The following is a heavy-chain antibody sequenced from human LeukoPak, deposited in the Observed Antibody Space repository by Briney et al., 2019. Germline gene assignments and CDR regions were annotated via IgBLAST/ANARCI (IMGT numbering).Heavy chain of an antibody. D-gene: IGHD3-9*01. J-gene: IGHJ4*02. Sequence: GGSLRLSCAASGFTVSSNYMSWVRQAPGKGLEWVSVIYSGGSTYYADSVKGRFTISRDNSKNTLYLLMNSLRAEDTAVYYCAKFYDILTGYIDYWGQGTLVTVSS. CDR2: IYSGGST. CDR1: GFTVSSNY. V-gene: IGHV3-53*01. CDR3: AKFYDILTGYIDY.